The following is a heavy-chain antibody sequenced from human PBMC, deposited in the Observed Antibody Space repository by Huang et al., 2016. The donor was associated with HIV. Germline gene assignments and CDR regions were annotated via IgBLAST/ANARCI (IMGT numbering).Heavy chain of an antibody. CDR2: FEPEHGET. J-gene: IGHJ3*02. CDR1: GYTLPEYS. CDR3: AAGYDTYYDI. V-gene: IGHV1-24*01. Sequence: QVQLVQSGAEVKKPGASVKVSCKVSGYTLPEYSIHWVRQAPGKGLEWMGGFEPEHGETIYAQNFQGRVTMTEDTSTDTAYMELHSLRPEDTAVYYCAAGYDTYYDIWGQGTMVIASS. D-gene: IGHD2-21*01.